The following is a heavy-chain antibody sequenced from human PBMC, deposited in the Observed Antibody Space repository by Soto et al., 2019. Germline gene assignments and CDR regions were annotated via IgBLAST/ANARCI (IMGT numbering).Heavy chain of an antibody. V-gene: IGHV4-31*03. Sequence: SETLSLTCTVSGGSISSGGYYWSWIRQHPGKGLEWIGYIYYSGSTYYNPSLKSRVTISVDTSKNQFSLKLSSVTAADTAVYYCARSDNGGNSGIVWFDPWGQGTLVTVSS. D-gene: IGHD4-17*01. J-gene: IGHJ5*02. CDR2: IYYSGST. CDR3: ARSDNGGNSGIVWFDP. CDR1: GGSISSGGYY.